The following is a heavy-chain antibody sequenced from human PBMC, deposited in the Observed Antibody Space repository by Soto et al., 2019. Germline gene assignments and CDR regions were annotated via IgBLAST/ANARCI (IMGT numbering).Heavy chain of an antibody. CDR2: INPSGGST. J-gene: IGHJ5*02. V-gene: IGHV1-46*01. CDR1: GYTFTSYY. CDR3: ARDHSSRLNWFDP. D-gene: IGHD6-13*01. Sequence: QVQLVQSGAEVKKPGASVKVSCKASGYTFTSYYMHWVRQAPGQGLEWMGIINPSGGSTNYAQKFQGRDTMTRDTSTSTVYMELSSLRSEDTAVYYCARDHSSRLNWFDPWGQGTLVTVSS.